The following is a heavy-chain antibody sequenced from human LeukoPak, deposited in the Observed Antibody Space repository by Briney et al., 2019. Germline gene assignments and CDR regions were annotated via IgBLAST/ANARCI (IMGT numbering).Heavy chain of an antibody. V-gene: IGHV3-30-3*01. CDR3: ARGGYCSSTSCYRNDAFDI. Sequence: GGSLRLSCAASGFTFSSYAMHWVRQAPGKGLEWVAVISYDGSNKYYADSVKGRFTISRDNSKNTLYLQMNSLRTEDTAVYYCARGGYCSSTSCYRNDAFDIWGQGTMVTVSS. CDR1: GFTFSSYA. D-gene: IGHD2-2*02. J-gene: IGHJ3*02. CDR2: ISYDGSNK.